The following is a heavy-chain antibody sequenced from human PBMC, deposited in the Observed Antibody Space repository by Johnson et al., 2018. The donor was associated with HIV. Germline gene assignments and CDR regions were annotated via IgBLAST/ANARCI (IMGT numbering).Heavy chain of an antibody. J-gene: IGHJ3*02. CDR1: GFTFSSYD. D-gene: IGHD5-18*01. Sequence: VQLVESVGGLVQPGGSLRLSCAASGFTFSSYDMHWVRQATGKGLEWVSAIGTAGDTYYPGSVKGRFTISRENAKNSLYLQMNSLRAGDTAVYYCARVRGYSYGAHAFDIWGQGTMVTVSS. CDR3: ARVRGYSYGAHAFDI. V-gene: IGHV3-13*01. CDR2: IGTAGDT.